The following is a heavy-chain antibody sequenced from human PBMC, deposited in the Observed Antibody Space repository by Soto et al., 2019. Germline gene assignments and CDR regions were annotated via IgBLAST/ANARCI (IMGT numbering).Heavy chain of an antibody. J-gene: IGHJ4*02. CDR2: FDPEDGET. V-gene: IGHV1-24*01. CDR1: GYTLTELS. CDR3: ATDRDYVWGSYRYIFDY. Sequence: VASVKVSCKVSGYTLTELSMHWVRQAPGKGLEWMGGFDPEDGETIYAQKFQGRVTMTEDTSTDTAYMELSSLRSEDTAVYYCATDRDYVWGSYRYIFDYWGQGTLVTVSS. D-gene: IGHD3-16*02.